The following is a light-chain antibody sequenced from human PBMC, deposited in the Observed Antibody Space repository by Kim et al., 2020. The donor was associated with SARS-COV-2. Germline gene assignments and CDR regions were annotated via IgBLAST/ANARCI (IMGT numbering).Light chain of an antibody. J-gene: IGLJ2*01. CDR1: SKNVGNKG. CDR2: RNN. CDR3: SAWDSSLSAVV. Sequence: QTATVTCTGNSKNVGNKGAAWLQQHQGHPPKLLSYRNNNRPSGISERLSASRSGNTASLTITGLQPEDEADYYCSAWDSSLSAVVFGGGTQLTVL. V-gene: IGLV10-54*01.